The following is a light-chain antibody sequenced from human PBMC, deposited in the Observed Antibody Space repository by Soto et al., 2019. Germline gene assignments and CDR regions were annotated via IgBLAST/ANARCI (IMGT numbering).Light chain of an antibody. CDR2: RNN. V-gene: IGLV1-47*01. Sequence: QSVLTQPPSASGTPGQRVTISCSGXXSNIGSNYVYWYQQLPGTAPKLLIYRNNQRPSGVPDRFSGSKSGTSASLAISGLRSEDEADYYCAAWDDSLSGRVFGGGTKVTVL. J-gene: IGLJ2*01. CDR1: XSNIGSNY. CDR3: AAWDDSLSGRV.